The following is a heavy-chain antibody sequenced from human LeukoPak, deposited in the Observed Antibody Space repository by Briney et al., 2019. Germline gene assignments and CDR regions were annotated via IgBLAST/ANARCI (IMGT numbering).Heavy chain of an antibody. V-gene: IGHV1-24*01. J-gene: IGHJ4*02. Sequence: ASVKVSCKVSGYTLTELSMHWVRQAPGKGLEWMGGFDPGDGETIYAQKFQGRVTMTEDTSTDTAYMELSSLRSEDTAVYYCATDSGSFWSGYFFDYWGQGTLVTVSS. CDR1: GYTLTELS. CDR2: FDPGDGET. D-gene: IGHD3-3*01. CDR3: ATDSGSFWSGYFFDY.